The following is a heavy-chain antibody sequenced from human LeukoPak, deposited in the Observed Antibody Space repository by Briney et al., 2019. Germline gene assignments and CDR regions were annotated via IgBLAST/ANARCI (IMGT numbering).Heavy chain of an antibody. V-gene: IGHV3-15*01. D-gene: IGHD3-3*01. Sequence: GGSLRLSCAASGFTFSNAWMSWVRQAPGKGLEWVGRIKSKTDGGTTDYAAPVKGRFTISRDDSKNTLYLQMNSLKTEDTAVYYCARTIFGVVIFPYYMDVWGKGTTVTVSS. CDR1: GFTFSNAW. CDR3: ARTIFGVVIFPYYMDV. CDR2: IKSKTDGGTT. J-gene: IGHJ6*03.